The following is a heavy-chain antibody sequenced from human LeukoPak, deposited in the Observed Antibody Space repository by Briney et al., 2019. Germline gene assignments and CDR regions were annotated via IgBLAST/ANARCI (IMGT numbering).Heavy chain of an antibody. CDR2: IIPIFGTA. Sequence: ASVKVSCTASGGTFSSYAISWVRQAPGQGLEWMGGIIPIFGTANYAQKLQGRVTITADESTSTAYMELSSLRSEDTAVYYCATVEMATMRDYFDYWGQGTLVTVSS. CDR1: GGTFSSYA. D-gene: IGHD5-24*01. V-gene: IGHV1-69*13. J-gene: IGHJ4*02. CDR3: ATVEMATMRDYFDY.